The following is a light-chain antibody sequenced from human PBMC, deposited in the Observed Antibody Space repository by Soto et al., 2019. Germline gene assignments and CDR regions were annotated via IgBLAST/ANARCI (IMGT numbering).Light chain of an antibody. CDR1: QGIRND. V-gene: IGKV1-6*01. J-gene: IGKJ1*01. Sequence: AIQMTQSPSSLSASVGDRVTITCRASQGIRNDLGWYQQKPGKDPKLLIYAASSLQSGVPSRFSGSGSGTDFNLTISRLQTEDFATYDCLQDYNYTWTFGQGTKVDIK. CDR2: AAS. CDR3: LQDYNYTWT.